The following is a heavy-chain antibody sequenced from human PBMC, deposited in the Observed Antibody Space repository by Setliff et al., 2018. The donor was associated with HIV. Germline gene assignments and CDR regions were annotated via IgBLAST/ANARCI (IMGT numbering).Heavy chain of an antibody. CDR1: GDSISSGSYY. D-gene: IGHD2-21*02. Sequence: KPSETLSLTCTVSGDSISSGSYYWSWIRQPAGKGLEWIGHIYTSGSTIYNPSLKSRVTISVDTSKNQFSLKLISVTAADTAVFYCARVAIGGYSYYFAYWGQGTLVTVSS. J-gene: IGHJ4*02. CDR3: ARVAIGGYSYYFAY. CDR2: IYTSGST. V-gene: IGHV4-61*09.